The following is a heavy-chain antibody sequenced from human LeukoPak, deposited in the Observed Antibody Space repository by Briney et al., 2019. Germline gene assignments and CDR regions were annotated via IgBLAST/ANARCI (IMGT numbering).Heavy chain of an antibody. V-gene: IGHV4-4*02. CDR1: GGSISSSNW. J-gene: IGHJ4*02. CDR3: ARVSGSYDYYFDY. CDR2: IYHSGST. D-gene: IGHD1-26*01. Sequence: SETLSLTCAVSGGSISSSNWWSWVRQPPGKGLEWIGEIYHSGSTNYNPSLKSRVTISVDKSKNQFSLKLSSVTAADTAVYYCARVSGSYDYYFDYWGQGTLVTVSS.